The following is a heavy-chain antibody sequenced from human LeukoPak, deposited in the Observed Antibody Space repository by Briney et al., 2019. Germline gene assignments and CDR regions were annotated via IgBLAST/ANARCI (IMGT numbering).Heavy chain of an antibody. J-gene: IGHJ4*02. V-gene: IGHV3-30*18. D-gene: IGHD6-19*01. CDR3: AKEPDRGWYEGLFDY. Sequence: GGSLRLSCAASGFTFSSYGMHWVRQAPGKGLEWVAVISYDGSKKYYADSVKGRFTISRDNSKNTLYLQMNSPRAEDTAVYYCAKEPDRGWYEGLFDYWGQGTLVTVSS. CDR2: ISYDGSKK. CDR1: GFTFSSYG.